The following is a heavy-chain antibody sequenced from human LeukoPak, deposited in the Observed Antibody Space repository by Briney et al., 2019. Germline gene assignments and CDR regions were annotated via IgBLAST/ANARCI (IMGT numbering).Heavy chain of an antibody. V-gene: IGHV3-7*01. CDR3: AREQTPVIHYYFDS. Sequence: GSLRLSCAASGFTFSSYWMSWVRQAPGKGLEWVANITQDGSDYYYVDSVKGRFTISRDNAKNTLYLQMNSLRAEDTAVYYCAREQTPVIHYYFDSWGQGTLVTVSS. D-gene: IGHD3-16*02. CDR1: GFTFSSYW. J-gene: IGHJ4*02. CDR2: ITQDGSDY.